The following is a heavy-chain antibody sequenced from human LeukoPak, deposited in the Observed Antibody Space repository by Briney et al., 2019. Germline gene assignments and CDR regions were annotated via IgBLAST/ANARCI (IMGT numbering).Heavy chain of an antibody. CDR3: AKDGSSVLVDY. V-gene: IGHV3-30*18. J-gene: IGHJ4*02. D-gene: IGHD3-10*01. Sequence: PSETLSLTCGVSGGSLSGYYWTWIRQSSGKGLEWVAVISYDGSNKYYADSVKGRFTISRDNSKNTLYLQMNSLRAEDTAVYYCAKDGSSVLVDYWGRGTLVTVSS. CDR2: ISYDGSNK. CDR1: GGSLSGYY.